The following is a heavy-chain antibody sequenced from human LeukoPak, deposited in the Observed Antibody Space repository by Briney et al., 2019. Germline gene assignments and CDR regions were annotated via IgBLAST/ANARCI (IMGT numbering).Heavy chain of an antibody. CDR2: ISAYNGNT. CDR1: GYTFTSYA. J-gene: IGHJ4*02. D-gene: IGHD3-10*01. Sequence: ASVKVSCKASGYTFTSYAITWVRQAPGQGLEWMGWISAYNGNTNYAQNLQGRVTMTRNTSISTAYMELSSLRSEDTAVYYCARGKRITMVRGVNKVGYYFDYWGQGTLVTVSS. V-gene: IGHV1-18*01. CDR3: ARGKRITMVRGVNKVGYYFDY.